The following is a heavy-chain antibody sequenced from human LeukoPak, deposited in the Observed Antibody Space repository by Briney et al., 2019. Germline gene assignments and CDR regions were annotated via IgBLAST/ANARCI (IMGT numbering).Heavy chain of an antibody. CDR1: GYTFTGYY. V-gene: IGHV1-2*02. CDR3: ARDCSGGSCYWFGY. Sequence: ASVKISCKASGYTFTGYYMHWVRQAPGQGLEWMGWINPNSGGTNYAQKFQGRVTMTRDTSTSTVYMELSSLRSEDTAVYYCARDCSGGSCYWFGYWGQGTLVTVSS. D-gene: IGHD2-15*01. J-gene: IGHJ4*02. CDR2: INPNSGGT.